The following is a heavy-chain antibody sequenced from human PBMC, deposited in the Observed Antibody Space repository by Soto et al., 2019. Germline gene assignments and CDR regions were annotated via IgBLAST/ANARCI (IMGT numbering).Heavy chain of an antibody. V-gene: IGHV4-59*08. CDR1: GGSFSGYY. CDR2: VYYTGTT. CDR3: ARLGGYYQSLDT. Sequence: PSETLSLTCAVYGGSFSGYYWTWIRQPPGKGLEWIGYVYYTGTTTYSPSLKSRVTISVDTSMNQISLKLSSVTAADTAFYYCARLGGYYQSLDTWGQGTLVTVSS. D-gene: IGHD3-22*01. J-gene: IGHJ5*02.